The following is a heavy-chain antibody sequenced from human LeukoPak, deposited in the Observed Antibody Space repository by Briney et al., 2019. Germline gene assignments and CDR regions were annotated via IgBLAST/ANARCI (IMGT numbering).Heavy chain of an antibody. V-gene: IGHV4-39*07. CDR2: INHSGST. J-gene: IGHJ4*02. Sequence: SETLSLTCTVSGGSISSSSFYWSWIRQPPGKGLEWIGEINHSGSTNYNPSLKSRVTISVDTSKNQFSLKLSSVTAADTAVYYCARGIGSDYWGQGTLVTVSS. CDR1: GGSISSSSFY. CDR3: ARGIGSDY. D-gene: IGHD2-2*03.